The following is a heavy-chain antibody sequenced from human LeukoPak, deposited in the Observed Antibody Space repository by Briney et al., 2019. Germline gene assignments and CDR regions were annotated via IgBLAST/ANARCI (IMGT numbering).Heavy chain of an antibody. D-gene: IGHD3-10*01. J-gene: IGHJ6*02. CDR1: GGSMSGFF. Sequence: SETLSLTCTVSGGSMSGFFWTWIRQPPGRELEWIGSIYYTGSSTKYNPSLKSRVTISVDTSESQFSLSLNSATAADTAVYYCARTSRHFYGSGANLTPWPAGMDVWGQGTTVTVSS. V-gene: IGHV4-59*01. CDR3: ARTSRHFYGSGANLTPWPAGMDV. CDR2: IYYTGSST.